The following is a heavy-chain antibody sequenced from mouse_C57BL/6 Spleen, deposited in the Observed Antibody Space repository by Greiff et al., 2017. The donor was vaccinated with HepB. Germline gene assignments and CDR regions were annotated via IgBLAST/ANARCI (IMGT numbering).Heavy chain of an antibody. J-gene: IGHJ1*03. CDR2: ISSGSSTI. CDR1: GFTFSDYG. D-gene: IGHD1-1*01. V-gene: IGHV5-17*01. CDR3: AREGDYYGSSYGYFDV. Sequence: EVKLVESGGGLVKPGGSLKLSCAASGFTFSDYGMHWVRQAPEKGLEWVAYISSGSSTIYYADTVKGRFTISRDNAKNTLFLQMTSLRSVDTAMYYCAREGDYYGSSYGYFDVWGTGTTVTVSS.